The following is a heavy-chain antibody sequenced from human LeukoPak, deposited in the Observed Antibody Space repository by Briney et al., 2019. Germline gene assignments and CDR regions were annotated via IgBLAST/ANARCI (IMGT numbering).Heavy chain of an antibody. CDR3: ARESEWFGELPYFDY. CDR2: INPNGGST. CDR1: GFSFSIYA. D-gene: IGHD3-10*01. J-gene: IGHJ4*02. Sequence: PGGSLRLSCAASGFSFSIYAMHWVRQAPGKGLEYVSGINPNGGSTYYANSVKGRFTISRDNSKNTLYLQMNSLRAEDTAVYYCARESEWFGELPYFDYWGQGTLVTVSS. V-gene: IGHV3-64*01.